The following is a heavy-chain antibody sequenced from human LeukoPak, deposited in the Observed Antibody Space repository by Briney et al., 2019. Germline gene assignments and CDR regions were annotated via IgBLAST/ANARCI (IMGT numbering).Heavy chain of an antibody. CDR2: ITHDGGET. Sequence: PRGSLRLSSAAPGVSLSVYTIKCGRQAPGKGLEWVSIITHDGGETYYADSVQGRFTVSRDNSKNMVYLHMNSLRAEDTPMYFSVETGHSSDSRCTTQIAVAGYGDTWGQGTLVTVSS. J-gene: IGHJ5*02. CDR3: VETGHSSDSRCTTQIAVAGYGDT. V-gene: IGHV3-23*01. CDR1: GVSLSVYT. D-gene: IGHD6-19*01.